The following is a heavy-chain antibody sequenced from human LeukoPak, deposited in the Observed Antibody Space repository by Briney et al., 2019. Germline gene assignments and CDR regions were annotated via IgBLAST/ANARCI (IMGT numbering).Heavy chain of an antibody. V-gene: IGHV4-39*01. CDR3: ASQNDYGGNSYDY. Sequence: SETLSLTCTVSGCSISSSSYYWGWIRQPPGKGLEWIGSIYYSGSTYYNPSLKSRVTISVDTSKNQFSLKLSSVTAADTAVYYCASQNDYGGNSYDYWGQGSLVTVSS. CDR1: GCSISSSSYY. J-gene: IGHJ4*02. CDR2: IYYSGST. D-gene: IGHD4-23*01.